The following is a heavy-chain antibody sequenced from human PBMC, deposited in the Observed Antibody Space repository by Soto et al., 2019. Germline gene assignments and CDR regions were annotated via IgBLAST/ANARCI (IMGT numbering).Heavy chain of an antibody. D-gene: IGHD2-8*01. Sequence: SLRLSCTGSGFTFGDYAMSWFRQAPGNGLEWVGFIRSKAYGGTTEYAASVKGRFTISRDDSKSIAYLQMNSLKTEDTAVYYCTRGGFYCTNGVCYSYYYYYGMDVWGQGTTVTVSS. CDR1: GFTFGDYA. CDR3: TRGGFYCTNGVCYSYYYYYGMDV. J-gene: IGHJ6*02. CDR2: IRSKAYGGTT. V-gene: IGHV3-49*03.